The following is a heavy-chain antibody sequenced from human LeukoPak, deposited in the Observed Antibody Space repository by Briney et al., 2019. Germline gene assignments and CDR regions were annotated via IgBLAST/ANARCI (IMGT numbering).Heavy chain of an antibody. CDR1: GGSISSYY. CDR2: IYYSGST. J-gene: IGHJ5*02. D-gene: IGHD3-22*01. V-gene: IGHV4-59*01. Sequence: SETLSLTCTVSGGSISSYYWSWIRQPPGKGLEWIGYIYYSGSTNYNPSLKSRVTISVDTSKNQFSLKLSSVTAADTAVYYCARDLDYYDSSGYYVGWFDPWGQGTLVTVSS. CDR3: ARDLDYYDSSGYYVGWFDP.